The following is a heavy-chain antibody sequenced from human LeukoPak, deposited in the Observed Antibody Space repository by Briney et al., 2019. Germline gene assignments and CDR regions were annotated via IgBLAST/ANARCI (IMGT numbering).Heavy chain of an antibody. CDR2: TRKRGNSYTT. CDR3: TREPVAGTGRDC. Sequence: SGGSLRLSCAASGFTFSNAWMSWVRQAPGKGLEWVGRTRKRGNSYTTEYAASVKGRFTISRDDSKNSLFLQMNSLKAEDTAVYYCTREPVAGTGRDCWGQGTLVTVSS. J-gene: IGHJ4*02. V-gene: IGHV3-72*01. CDR1: GFTFSNAW. D-gene: IGHD6-19*01.